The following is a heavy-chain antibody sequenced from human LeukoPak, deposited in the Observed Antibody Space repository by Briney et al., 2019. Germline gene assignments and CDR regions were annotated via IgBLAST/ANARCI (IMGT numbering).Heavy chain of an antibody. CDR1: GVSISSAY. J-gene: IGHJ4*02. CDR2: FYYGDTA. CDR3: ARGSARPDD. V-gene: IGHV4-59*01. Sequence: SETLSLTCAVSGVSISSAYWSWVRQPPGKGLEWIGSFYYGDTAKYNPSLKSRVTMSVDTSNNQFSLKLTSVTAADTAVYFCARGSARPDDWGQGTLVTVSS.